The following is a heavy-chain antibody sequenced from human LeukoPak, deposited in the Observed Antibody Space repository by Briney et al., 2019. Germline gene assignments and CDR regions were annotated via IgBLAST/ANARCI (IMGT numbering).Heavy chain of an antibody. J-gene: IGHJ6*03. Sequence: SETLSLTCAVYGGSFSGYYWSWIRQPPGKGLEWIGEINHSGSTNCNPSLKSRVTISVDTSKNQFSLKLSSVTAADTAVYYCARKAFWSGYYQPYYYYYYMDVWGKGTTVTVSS. CDR2: INHSGST. CDR3: ARKAFWSGYYQPYYYYYYMDV. D-gene: IGHD3-3*01. CDR1: GGSFSGYY. V-gene: IGHV4-34*01.